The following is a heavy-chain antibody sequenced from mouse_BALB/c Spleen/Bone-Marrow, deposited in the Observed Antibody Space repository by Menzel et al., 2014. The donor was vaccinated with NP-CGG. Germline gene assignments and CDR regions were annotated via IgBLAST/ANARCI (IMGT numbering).Heavy chain of an antibody. J-gene: IGHJ3*01. Sequence: VKLMESGPELVRTGVSVKISCKGSGYTFTDYAMHWVKQSHAKSLEWIGVISTYSGNTNYNQKFKGKATMTVDKSSSTAYMELARLTSEDSAIYYCARAGYGSSYDWFAYWGQGTLVTVSA. V-gene: IGHV1-67*01. CDR1: GYTFTDYA. CDR2: ISTYSGNT. CDR3: ARAGYGSSYDWFAY. D-gene: IGHD1-1*01.